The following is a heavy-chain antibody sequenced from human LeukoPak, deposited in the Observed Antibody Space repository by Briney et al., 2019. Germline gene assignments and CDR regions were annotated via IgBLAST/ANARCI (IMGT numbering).Heavy chain of an antibody. CDR2: IYYSWST. CDR3: ARVKYNWNHAYYYYYMDV. Sequence: SETPSFTCTVSGGSIRSYYWSWIRQPPGKGLEWIGYIYYSWSTNYNPSLKSRVTISVDTSKNQFSLKLSSVTAADTAVYYCARVKYNWNHAYYYYYMDVWGKGTTVTVSS. V-gene: IGHV4-59*01. CDR1: GGSIRSYY. D-gene: IGHD1-20*01. J-gene: IGHJ6*03.